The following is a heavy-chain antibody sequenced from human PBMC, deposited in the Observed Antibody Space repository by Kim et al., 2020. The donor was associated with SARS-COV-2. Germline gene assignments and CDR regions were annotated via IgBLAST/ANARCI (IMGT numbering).Heavy chain of an antibody. CDR2: INHSGST. CDR3: ARELGADYYYYGMDV. V-gene: IGHV4-34*01. D-gene: IGHD1-26*01. CDR1: GGSFSGYY. J-gene: IGHJ6*02. Sequence: SETLSLTCAVYGGSFSGYYWSWIRQPPGKGLEWIGEINHSGSTNYNPSPKSRVTISANTSKNQFSLKLSSVTAADTAVYYCARELGADYYYYGMDVWGQGTTVTVSS.